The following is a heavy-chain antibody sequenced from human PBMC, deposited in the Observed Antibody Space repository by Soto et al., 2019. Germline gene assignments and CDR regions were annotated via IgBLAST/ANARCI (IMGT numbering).Heavy chain of an antibody. Sequence: QVQLVQSGAEVKKPGSSVKVSCKASGGTFSSYTISWVRQSPGQGLEWMGRIIPILGIANYAQKFQGRVTSTADKSTSTAYMELSSLRSEDTAVYYCARTTVVNASWGQGTLVTVSS. CDR2: IIPILGIA. CDR3: ARTTVVNAS. D-gene: IGHD4-17*01. J-gene: IGHJ4*02. CDR1: GGTFSSYT. V-gene: IGHV1-69*02.